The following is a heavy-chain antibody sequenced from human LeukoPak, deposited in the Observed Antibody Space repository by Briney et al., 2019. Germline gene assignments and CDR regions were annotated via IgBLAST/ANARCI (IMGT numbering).Heavy chain of an antibody. Sequence: ASVKVSCKAFGYTFTCYFIHWVRQAPGQGIEWMGRINPNSGDTNYEQTFQGRVTMTRDTSISTVYMDLSRLTSDDTAVYYCPRDLSSTSNWELDYWGQGTPVTVSS. D-gene: IGHD7-27*01. CDR1: GYTFTCYF. CDR2: INPNSGDT. V-gene: IGHV1-2*06. J-gene: IGHJ4*02. CDR3: PRDLSSTSNWELDY.